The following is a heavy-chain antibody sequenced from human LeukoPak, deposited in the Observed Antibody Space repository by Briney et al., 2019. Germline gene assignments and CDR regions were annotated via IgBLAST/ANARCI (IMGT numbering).Heavy chain of an antibody. Sequence: ASVKVSCKASGYIFSSYGITWVRQAPGQGLEWMGWINPYYGNTNYAQNLQGRVTMTTDTSTSTAYMELRSLKSDDTAVYYCVRDPLYQLRPRWFDPWGQGTLVTVSS. J-gene: IGHJ5*02. V-gene: IGHV1-18*01. CDR3: VRDPLYQLRPRWFDP. CDR1: GYIFSSYG. D-gene: IGHD2-2*01. CDR2: INPYYGNT.